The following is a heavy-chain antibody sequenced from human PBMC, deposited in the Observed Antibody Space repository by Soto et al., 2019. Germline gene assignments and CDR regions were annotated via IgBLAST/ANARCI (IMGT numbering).Heavy chain of an antibody. CDR1: GFTFSSYG. D-gene: IGHD6-19*01. V-gene: IGHV3-33*01. CDR3: ARIPQIAVAGTRFGYFDL. CDR2: IWYDGSNK. J-gene: IGHJ2*01. Sequence: QVQLEESGGGVVQPGRSLRLSCAASGFTFSSYGMHWVRQAPGKGLEWVAVIWYDGSNKYYADSVKGRFTISRDNSKNTLYLQMNSLGAEDTAVYYCARIPQIAVAGTRFGYFDLWGRGNLVPVYS.